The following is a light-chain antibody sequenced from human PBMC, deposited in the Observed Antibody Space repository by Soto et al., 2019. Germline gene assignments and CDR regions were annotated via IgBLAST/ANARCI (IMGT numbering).Light chain of an antibody. Sequence: IVMTQSPATLSVSPGDEVTLSCRASENVGTNLAWYQQKPGQAPRLLIYGSSTRATGIPATFSGSGSGTEFTLTIRSLQSEECAIYYCQQYNNWGLSFGGGTKVEIK. CDR2: GSS. V-gene: IGKV3D-15*01. CDR1: ENVGTN. J-gene: IGKJ4*01. CDR3: QQYNNWGLS.